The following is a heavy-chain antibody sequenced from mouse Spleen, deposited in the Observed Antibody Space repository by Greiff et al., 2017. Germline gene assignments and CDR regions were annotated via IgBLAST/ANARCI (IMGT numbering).Heavy chain of an antibody. V-gene: IGHV5-9-3*01. Sequence: EVQGVESGGGLVKPGGSLKLSCAASGFTFSSYAMSWVRQTPEKRLEWVATISSGGSYTYYPDSVKGRFTISRDNAKNTLYLQMSSLRSEDTAMYYCARDYGSSLYWYFDVWGAGTTVTVSS. CDR3: ARDYGSSLYWYFDV. CDR1: GFTFSSYA. D-gene: IGHD1-1*01. J-gene: IGHJ1*01. CDR2: ISSGGSYT.